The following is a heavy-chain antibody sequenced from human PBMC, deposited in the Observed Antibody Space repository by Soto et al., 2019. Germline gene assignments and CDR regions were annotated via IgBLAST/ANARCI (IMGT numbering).Heavy chain of an antibody. Sequence: GASVKVSCKASGGTFSSYAISWVRQAPGQGLEWMGGIIPIFGTANYAQKFQGRVTITADESTSTAYMELSSLRSEDTAVYYCARAGDCSSTSCPNSGYDLWGQGTLVTVSS. CDR3: ARAGDCSSTSCPNSGYDL. J-gene: IGHJ4*02. V-gene: IGHV1-69*13. CDR1: GGTFSSYA. CDR2: IIPIFGTA. D-gene: IGHD2-2*01.